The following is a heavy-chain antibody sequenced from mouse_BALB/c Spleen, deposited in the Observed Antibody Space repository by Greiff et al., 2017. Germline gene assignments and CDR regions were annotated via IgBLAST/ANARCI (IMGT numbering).Heavy chain of an antibody. CDR1: GYTFTDYA. CDR3: ARSEGGAFDY. CDR2: ISTYYGDA. V-gene: IGHV1S137*01. J-gene: IGHJ2*01. Sequence: VKLMESGAELVRPGVSVKISCKGSGYTFTDYAMHWVKQSHAKSLEWIGVISTYYGDASYNQKFKGKATMTVDKSSSTAYMELARLTSEDSAIYYCARSEGGAFDYWGQGTTLTVSS.